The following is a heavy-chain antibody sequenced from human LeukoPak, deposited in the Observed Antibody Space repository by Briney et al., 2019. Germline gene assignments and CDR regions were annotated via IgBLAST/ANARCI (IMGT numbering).Heavy chain of an antibody. D-gene: IGHD3-9*01. CDR1: GGSISSSSYY. V-gene: IGHV4-39*01. CDR3: ARHHGYYDILTGYYRKLYFDY. CDR2: IYYSGST. Sequence: PSETLSLTCTVSGGSISSSSYYWGWIRQPPGTGLEWIGSIYYSGSTYYNPPLKSRVTISVDTSKNQFSLKLSSVTAADTAVYYCARHHGYYDILTGYYRKLYFDYWGQGTLVTVSS. J-gene: IGHJ4*02.